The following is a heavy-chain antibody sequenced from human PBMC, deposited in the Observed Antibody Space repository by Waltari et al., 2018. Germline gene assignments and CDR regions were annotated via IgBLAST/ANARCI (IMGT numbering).Heavy chain of an antibody. CDR1: GSTFQDYA. CDR3: TKDMFYGSGNLFDI. Sequence: EVQLVESGGGLVQPGGSLSPSCAASGSTFQDYAMDWVRHGPGRGLEWVAGIDWNSGNLNYADSVKGRFTISRDNAENTLYLQMNSLRPEDTALYHCTKDMFYGSGNLFDIWGQGTMVTVSS. CDR2: IDWNSGNL. V-gene: IGHV3-9*01. D-gene: IGHD3-10*01. J-gene: IGHJ3*02.